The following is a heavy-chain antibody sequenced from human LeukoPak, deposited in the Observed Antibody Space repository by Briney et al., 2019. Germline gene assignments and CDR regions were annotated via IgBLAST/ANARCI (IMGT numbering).Heavy chain of an antibody. CDR3: AKDGPGFEELNYYFDY. J-gene: IGHJ4*02. CDR2: ISGSGGST. Sequence: PGGSLRLSCAASGFTFSSYAMSWVRQAPGKGLEWVSAISGSGGSTYYADSVKGRFTIYRDNSKNTLYLQMNSLRAEDTAVYYCAKDGPGFEELNYYFDYWGQGTLVTVSS. D-gene: IGHD3-10*01. CDR1: GFTFSSYA. V-gene: IGHV3-23*01.